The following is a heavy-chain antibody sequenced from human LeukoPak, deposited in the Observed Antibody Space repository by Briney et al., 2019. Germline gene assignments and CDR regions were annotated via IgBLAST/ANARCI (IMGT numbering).Heavy chain of an antibody. D-gene: IGHD2-2*01. V-gene: IGHV3-23*01. J-gene: IGHJ3*01. CDR2: FSGNDKTT. CDR3: ARVQSAAVGGFDV. CDR1: GFTFSSYA. Sequence: GGSLRLSCTASGFTFSSYAMAWVRQAPGKGLGWVSSFSGNDKTTYYAASVEGRFTISRDNSKNMLYLQMNSLRAEDTALYYCARVQSAAVGGFDVWGQGTRVSVFS.